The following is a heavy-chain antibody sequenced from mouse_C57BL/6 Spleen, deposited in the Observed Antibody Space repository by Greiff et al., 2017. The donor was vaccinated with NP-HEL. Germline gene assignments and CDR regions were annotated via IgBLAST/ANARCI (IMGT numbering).Heavy chain of an antibody. CDR3: VRADSNLFAY. V-gene: IGHV10-3*01. Sequence: EVNLVESGGGLVQPKGSLKLSCAASGFTFNTYAMHWVRQAPGKGFEWVARLRSKSSNYATYYADSVKDRFTISRDDSQSMLYLQMNNLKTEDTAMYYCVRADSNLFAYWGQGTLVTVSA. J-gene: IGHJ3*01. CDR2: LRSKSSNYAT. CDR1: GFTFNTYA. D-gene: IGHD2-5*01.